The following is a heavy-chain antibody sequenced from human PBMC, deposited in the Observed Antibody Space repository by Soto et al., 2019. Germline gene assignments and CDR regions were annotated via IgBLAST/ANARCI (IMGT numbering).Heavy chain of an antibody. CDR2: ISSSSSYI. J-gene: IGHJ4*02. V-gene: IGHV3-21*01. D-gene: IGHD5-12*01. CDR1: GFTFSSYS. Sequence: EVQLVESGGGLVKHGGSLRLSCAASGFTFSSYSMNWLRQAPGKGLELVSSISSSSSYIYYAHSVTGRFTISGDNAKNSLYLQMNSRRAEDTPVYYCARGMRGGYDYQDYWGQGTLVTVSS. CDR3: ARGMRGGYDYQDY.